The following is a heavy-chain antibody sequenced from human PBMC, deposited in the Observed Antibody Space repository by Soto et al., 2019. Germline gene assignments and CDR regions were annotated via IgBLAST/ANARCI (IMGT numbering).Heavy chain of an antibody. CDR2: INHSGST. D-gene: IGHD3-9*01. CDR3: ARGDYDILTGYYNYYYYYYMDV. Sequence: PSETLSLTCAAYGGSFSGYYWSWIRQPPGKGLEWIGEINHSGSTNYNPSLKSRVTISVDTSKNQFSLKLSSVTAADTAVYYCARGDYDILTGYYNYYYYYYMDVWGKGTTVTVSS. V-gene: IGHV4-34*01. J-gene: IGHJ6*03. CDR1: GGSFSGYY.